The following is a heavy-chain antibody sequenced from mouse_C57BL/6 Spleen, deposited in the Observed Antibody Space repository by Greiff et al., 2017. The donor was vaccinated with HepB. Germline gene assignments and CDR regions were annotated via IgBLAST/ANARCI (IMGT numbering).Heavy chain of an antibody. J-gene: IGHJ4*01. V-gene: IGHV3-1*01. Sequence: EVQVVESGPGMVKPSQSLSLTCTVTGYSITSGYDWHWIRHFPGNKLEWMGYISYSGSTNYNPSLKSRISITHDTSKNHFFLKLNSVTTEDTATYYCARDSNYYAMDYWGQGTSVTVSS. D-gene: IGHD2-5*01. CDR1: GYSITSGYD. CDR3: ARDSNYYAMDY. CDR2: ISYSGST.